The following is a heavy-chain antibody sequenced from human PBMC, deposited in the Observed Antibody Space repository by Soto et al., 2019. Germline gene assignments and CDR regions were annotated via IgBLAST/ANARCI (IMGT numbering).Heavy chain of an antibody. CDR1: GGSISSYY. CDR2: IYYSGST. V-gene: IGHV4-59*01. Sequence: SETLSLTCTVSGGSISSYYWSWIRQPPGKGLEWIGYIYYSGSTNYNPSLKSRVTISVDTSKNQFSLKLSSVTAADTAVYYCASACVLRYFDWLPCFGMDVWDQGTTVTVSS. J-gene: IGHJ6*02. CDR3: ASACVLRYFDWLPCFGMDV. D-gene: IGHD3-9*01.